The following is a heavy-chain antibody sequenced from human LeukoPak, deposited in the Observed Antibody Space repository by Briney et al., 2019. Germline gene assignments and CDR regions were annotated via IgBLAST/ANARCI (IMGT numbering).Heavy chain of an antibody. V-gene: IGHV4-31*03. J-gene: IGHJ5*02. D-gene: IGHD1-20*01. CDR1: GGSISSGGYY. CDR2: IYYSGST. Sequence: PSETLSLTCTVSGGSISSGGYYWRWIRQHPGKGLEWIGYIYYSGSTYYNPSLKSRVTISVDTSKNQFSLKLSSVTAADTAVYYCARDTGGITGTGFDPWGQGTLVTVSS. CDR3: ARDTGGITGTGFDP.